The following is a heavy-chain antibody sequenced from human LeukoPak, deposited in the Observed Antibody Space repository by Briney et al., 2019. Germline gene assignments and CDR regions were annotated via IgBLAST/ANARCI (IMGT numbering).Heavy chain of an antibody. J-gene: IGHJ4*02. V-gene: IGHV1-2*06. D-gene: IGHD3-16*02. CDR3: ARGFIGSQGGD. CDR1: GYTFTGYH. Sequence: VASVKVSCKASGYTFTGYHMHWVRLAPGQGLEWMGRITPNSGDTNYAQKFQGRVTMTRDTSISTAYMELSRLRSDDTAVYYCARGFIGSQGGDWGQGTLVTVSS. CDR2: ITPNSGDT.